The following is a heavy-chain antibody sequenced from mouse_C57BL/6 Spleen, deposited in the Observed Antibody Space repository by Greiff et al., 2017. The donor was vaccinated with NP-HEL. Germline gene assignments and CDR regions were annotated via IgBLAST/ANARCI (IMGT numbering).Heavy chain of an antibody. Sequence: VQLQQSGPELVKPGASVKISCKASGYAFSSSWMNWVKQRPGKGLEWIGRIYPGDGDTNYNGKFKGKATLTADKSSSTAYMQLSSLTSEDSAVYFCARWGGSSPFVYWGQGTTLTVSS. D-gene: IGHD1-1*01. CDR1: GYAFSSSW. V-gene: IGHV1-82*01. CDR3: ARWGGSSPFVY. CDR2: IYPGDGDT. J-gene: IGHJ2*01.